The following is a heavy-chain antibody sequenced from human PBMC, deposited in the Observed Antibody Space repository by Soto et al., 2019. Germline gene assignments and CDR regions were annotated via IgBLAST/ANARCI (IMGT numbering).Heavy chain of an antibody. CDR3: ARHGTYSSSLSQYSGMDV. Sequence: QVQLVQSGAEVKEPGSSVKVSCKASGGTFANFIMNWVRQTPGQGLEWMGGIVPMFGTATYAEKFKGRVTISATESTSTADMELTSLRSEDTAVYYCARHGTYSSSLSQYSGMDVGGQGTTVTVS. CDR2: IVPMFGTA. CDR1: GGTFANFI. D-gene: IGHD6-6*01. J-gene: IGHJ6*02. V-gene: IGHV1-69*01.